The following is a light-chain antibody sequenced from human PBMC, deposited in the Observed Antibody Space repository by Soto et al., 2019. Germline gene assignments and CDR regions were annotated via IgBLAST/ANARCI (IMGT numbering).Light chain of an antibody. Sequence: QSVLTQPRSVSGSPGQSVTISCTGTSSDVGGYDYVSWFQQHPGKAPKLMIYDVIKRPSGVPDRFSGSKSGNTASLTISGLQAEDAADYHCCSYAGTYTFVLFGGGTKLTVL. V-gene: IGLV2-11*01. CDR1: SSDVGGYDY. CDR2: DVI. CDR3: CSYAGTYTFVL. J-gene: IGLJ2*01.